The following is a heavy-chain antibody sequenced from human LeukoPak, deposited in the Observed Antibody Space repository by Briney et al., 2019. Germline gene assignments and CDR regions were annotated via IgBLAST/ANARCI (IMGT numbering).Heavy chain of an antibody. D-gene: IGHD2-15*01. CDR2: ISGSGTTI. CDR1: GFSFGSYS. J-gene: IGHJ5*02. V-gene: IGHV3-48*01. CDR3: ARDGGYCSGGSCYQIRNWFDP. Sequence: GGSLRLSCAASGFSFGSYSMNWVRLAPGKGLEWVSYISGSGTTIYYADSVRGRFTISRDNSKNTLYLQMNSLRAEDTAVYYCARDGGYCSGGSCYQIRNWFDPWGQGTLVTVSS.